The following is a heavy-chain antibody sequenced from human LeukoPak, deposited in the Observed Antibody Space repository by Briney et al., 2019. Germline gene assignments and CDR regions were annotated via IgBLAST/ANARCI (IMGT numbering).Heavy chain of an antibody. CDR1: GGSISSGDYY. CDR2: IYYSGST. V-gene: IGHV4-30-4*01. CDR3: ARDATYYYDSSGGFDY. D-gene: IGHD3-22*01. J-gene: IGHJ4*02. Sequence: PSETLSLTCTVSGGSISSGDYYWSWIRQPPGKGLEWIGYIYYSGSTYYSPSLKSRVTISVDTSKNQFSLKLSSVTAADTAVYYCARDATYYYDSSGGFDYWGQGTLVTVSS.